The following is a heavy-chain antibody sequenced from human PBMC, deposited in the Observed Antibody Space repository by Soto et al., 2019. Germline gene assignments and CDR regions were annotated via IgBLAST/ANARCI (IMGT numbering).Heavy chain of an antibody. CDR3: ARRYYDFWSGPPYYYYYMDV. V-gene: IGHV3-74*01. D-gene: IGHD3-3*01. CDR2: INSDGSST. CDR1: GFTFSSYW. J-gene: IGHJ6*03. Sequence: GGSLRLSCAACGFTFSSYWMHWVRQAPGKGLVWVSRINSDGSSTSYADSVKGRFTISRDNAKNTLYLQMNSLRAEDTAVYYCARRYYDFWSGPPYYYYYMDVWGKGTTVTVSS.